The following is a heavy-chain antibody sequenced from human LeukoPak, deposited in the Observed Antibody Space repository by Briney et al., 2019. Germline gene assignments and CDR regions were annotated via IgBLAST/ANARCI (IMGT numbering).Heavy chain of an antibody. CDR3: ARASPENDFFDY. Sequence: SETLSLTCAVYGGSFSGYYWSWIRQPPGKGLEWIGEINQSGSTNYNPSLKSRVTISVDTSKNQFSLKLSSVTAADTAVYYCARASPENDFFDYWGQGTLVTVSS. D-gene: IGHD3-3*01. V-gene: IGHV4-34*01. CDR2: INQSGST. CDR1: GGSFSGYY. J-gene: IGHJ4*02.